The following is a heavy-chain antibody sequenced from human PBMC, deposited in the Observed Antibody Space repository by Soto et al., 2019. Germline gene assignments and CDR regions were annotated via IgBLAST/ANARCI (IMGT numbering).Heavy chain of an antibody. CDR3: ARGCYYGSGTLQPGRAFDY. CDR1: GYSISSGYY. J-gene: IGHJ4*02. D-gene: IGHD3-10*01. Sequence: PSETLSLTCAVSGYSISSGYYWGWFRQPPGKGLEWIGTIYHSGSTSYNPSLKSRVTMSVDTSKNQFSLKLRSVTAADTAVYYCARGCYYGSGTLQPGRAFDYWGQGTLVTVSS. V-gene: IGHV4-38-2*01. CDR2: IYHSGST.